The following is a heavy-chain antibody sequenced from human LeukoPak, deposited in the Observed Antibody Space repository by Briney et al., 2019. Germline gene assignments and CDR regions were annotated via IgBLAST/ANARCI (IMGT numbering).Heavy chain of an antibody. J-gene: IGHJ4*02. D-gene: IGHD3-16*01. CDR2: INSDGKTT. Sequence: PGGSLRLSCAASGFTFSNSWMHWVRQAPGKGLVWVSRINSDGKTTSYADSVKGRFTISRDNAENTLFLQMNSLYAEDTAGYYCARDYAPDCGQGTLVTVSA. CDR1: GFTFSNSW. V-gene: IGHV3-74*01. CDR3: ARDYAPD.